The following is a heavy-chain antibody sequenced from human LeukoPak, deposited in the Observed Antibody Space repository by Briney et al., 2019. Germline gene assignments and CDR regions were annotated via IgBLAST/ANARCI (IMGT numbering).Heavy chain of an antibody. Sequence: GGSLRLSCAASGLTFSSYSMNRVRQAPGKGLEWVSYISSSGSTIYYADSVKGRFTISRDNAKNSLYLQMNSLRAEDTAVYYCASSQGAPFDYWGQGTLVTVSS. CDR3: ASSQGAPFDY. J-gene: IGHJ4*02. CDR1: GLTFSSYS. D-gene: IGHD3-16*01. CDR2: ISSSGSTI. V-gene: IGHV3-48*04.